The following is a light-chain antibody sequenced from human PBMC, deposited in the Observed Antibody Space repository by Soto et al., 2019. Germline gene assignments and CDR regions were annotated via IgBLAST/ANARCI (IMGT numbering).Light chain of an antibody. CDR3: QQCYTHSLT. Sequence: DIVLTQSPDSLAVSLGERATINCKSSQTISSSAGNYLAWYQQKPGHPPKLLIHWAPIRESGVPERFSGSGSGRDFTLTVSSLQAEDVAVYYCQQCYTHSLTFGGGTRVEI. CDR2: WAP. J-gene: IGKJ4*01. CDR1: QTISSSAGNY. V-gene: IGKV4-1*01.